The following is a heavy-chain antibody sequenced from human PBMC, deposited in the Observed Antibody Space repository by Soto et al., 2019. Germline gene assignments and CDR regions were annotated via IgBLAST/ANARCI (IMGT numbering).Heavy chain of an antibody. CDR1: GYTFTGYY. D-gene: IGHD6-13*01. CDR2: INPNSGGT. J-gene: IGHJ4*02. CDR3: ARDALAIAAADIDY. Sequence: ASVKVSCKASGYTFTGYYMHWVRQAPGQGLEWMGWINPNSGGTNYAQKFQGRVTMTRDTSISTAYMELSRLRSDDTAVYYCARDALAIAAADIDYWGQGTLVTVSS. V-gene: IGHV1-2*02.